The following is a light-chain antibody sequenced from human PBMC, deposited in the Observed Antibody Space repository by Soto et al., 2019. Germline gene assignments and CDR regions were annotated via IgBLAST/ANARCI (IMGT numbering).Light chain of an antibody. CDR2: EVS. CDR1: SSDVGGHNF. J-gene: IGLJ1*01. Sequence: QSALTQPASVSGSPGQSITISCTGTSSDVGGHNFVSWFRQYPGQAPQLLISEVSNRPSGVSHRFSGSKSGNKASLTISGLRPDDEADYFCSSYTVTSTPYVFGTGTKVTVL. CDR3: SSYTVTSTPYV. V-gene: IGLV2-14*01.